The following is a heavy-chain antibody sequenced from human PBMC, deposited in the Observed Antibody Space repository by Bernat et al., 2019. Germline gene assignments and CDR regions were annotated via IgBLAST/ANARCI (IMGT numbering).Heavy chain of an antibody. D-gene: IGHD5-18*01. CDR2: IYSGGRT. V-gene: IGHV3-53*02. J-gene: IGHJ3*02. Sequence: EVQLVETGGGLIQPGGSLRLSCAASGFTVSSNYMSWVRQAPGKGLEWVSVIYSGGRTYYADSVKGRFTISRDNSKNTLYLQMNSLRAEDTAVYYCARLDVDTTDAFDIWGQGTMVTVAS. CDR1: GFTVSSNY. CDR3: ARLDVDTTDAFDI.